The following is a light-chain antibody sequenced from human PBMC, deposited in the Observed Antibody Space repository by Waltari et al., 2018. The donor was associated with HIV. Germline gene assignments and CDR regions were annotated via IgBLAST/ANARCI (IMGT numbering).Light chain of an antibody. Sequence: SYELTQPPSVSVSPGQTARLTCSGDALAKKFAYWDQQKSGQAPVLVIYEDSRRPSGISERFSGSSSGTGATFTISGAQVEDAADYYCYSTDSSANHGVFGGGTKLTVL. J-gene: IGLJ3*02. CDR1: ALAKKF. V-gene: IGLV3-10*01. CDR2: EDS. CDR3: YSTDSSANHGV.